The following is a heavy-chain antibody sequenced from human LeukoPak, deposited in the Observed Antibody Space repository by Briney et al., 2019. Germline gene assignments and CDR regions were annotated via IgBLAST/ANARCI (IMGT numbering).Heavy chain of an antibody. D-gene: IGHD6-6*01. J-gene: IGHJ4*02. CDR1: GFTFDDYA. CDR3: TTDDSSSIWVGYFDY. CDR2: IKSKTDGGTT. V-gene: IGHV3-15*07. Sequence: KPGGSLRLSCAASGFTFDDYAMHWVRQAPGKGLEWVGRIKSKTDGGTTDYAAPVKGRFTISRDDSKNTLYLQMNSLKTEDTAVYYCTTDDSSSIWVGYFDYWGQGTLVTVSS.